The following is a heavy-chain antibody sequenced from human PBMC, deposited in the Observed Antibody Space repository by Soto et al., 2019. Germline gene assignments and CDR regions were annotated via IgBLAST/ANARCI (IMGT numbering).Heavy chain of an antibody. CDR1: GFSFSTW. Sequence: EVHLVESGGGVVQPGGSLRLSCAASGFSFSTWMHWVRQAPGKGLVWLSRINSDGSSISYADSVKVRFFVSRDNAKNTLYLQINSLTAEDTAVYYCTRGASGYGNFDYWGQGVLLTVSS. D-gene: IGHD5-12*01. CDR2: INSDGSSI. J-gene: IGHJ4*02. CDR3: TRGASGYGNFDY. V-gene: IGHV3-74*01.